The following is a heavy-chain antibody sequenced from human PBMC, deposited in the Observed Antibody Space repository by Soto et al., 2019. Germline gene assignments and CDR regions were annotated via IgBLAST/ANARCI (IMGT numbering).Heavy chain of an antibody. Sequence: SETLSLTCAVSGGSISMSGGSISSSNWWSWVRQPPGKGLEWIGEIYHSGSTSYNPSLRSRVTISIDKSKNQFSLRLSSVTAADTAVYYCARGPTITGTISWFDPWGQGTLVT. CDR2: IYHSGST. CDR3: ARGPTITGTISWFDP. J-gene: IGHJ5*02. D-gene: IGHD1-7*01. V-gene: IGHV4-4*02. CDR1: GGSISMSGGSISSSNW.